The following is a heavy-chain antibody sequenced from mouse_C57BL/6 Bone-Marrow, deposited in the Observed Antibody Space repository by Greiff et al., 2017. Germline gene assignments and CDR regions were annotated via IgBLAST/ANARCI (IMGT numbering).Heavy chain of an antibody. D-gene: IGHD2-3*01. CDR3: ARWDDGYYGGDWYFDV. Sequence: QVQLQQPGAELAKPGASVKLSCKASGYTFTSYWMHWVKQRPGRGLSWIGYINPNSGYTKYNQKFKDKATLTADKPSSTAYMQLSRLTYEGSAVYYGARWDDGYYGGDWYFDVWGTETTLTVSS. J-gene: IGHJ1*03. CDR2: INPNSGYT. CDR1: GYTFTSYW. V-gene: IGHV1-7*01.